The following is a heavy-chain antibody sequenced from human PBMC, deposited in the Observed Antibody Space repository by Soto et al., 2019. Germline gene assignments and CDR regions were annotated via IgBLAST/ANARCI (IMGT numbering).Heavy chain of an antibody. V-gene: IGHV3-30-3*01. Sequence: PVGSLRLSCAASGFTFSSYAMHWARQAPGKGLVWVAVISSDGSNKYYADSVKSRYTITRDKPKNALYLQTYSLRAEDTAVYHCARTGIASTGHNWFDPWGQGTLVTVSS. D-gene: IGHD6-13*01. CDR2: ISSDGSNK. J-gene: IGHJ5*02. CDR3: ARTGIASTGHNWFDP. CDR1: GFTFSSYA.